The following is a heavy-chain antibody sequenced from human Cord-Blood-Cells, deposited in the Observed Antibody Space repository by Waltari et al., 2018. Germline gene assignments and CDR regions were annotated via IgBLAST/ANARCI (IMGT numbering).Heavy chain of an antibody. CDR2: IIPIFGTA. CDR1: GGTFSSYA. J-gene: IGHJ3*02. D-gene: IGHD2-2*02. CDR3: ARDEVVVVPAAIPKRNAFDI. V-gene: IGHV1-69*01. Sequence: QVQLVQSGAEVKKPGSSVKVSCKASGGTFSSYAISWVRQAPGQGLEWMGGIIPIFGTANYAQKFQGRVTITADESTSTAYMELSSLRSEDTAVYYCARDEVVVVPAAIPKRNAFDIWGQGTMVTVSS.